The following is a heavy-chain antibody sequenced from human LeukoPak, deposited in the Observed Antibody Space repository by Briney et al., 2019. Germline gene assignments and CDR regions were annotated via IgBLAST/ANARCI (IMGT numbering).Heavy chain of an antibody. V-gene: IGHV4-39*07. CDR3: ASVYSSSWYDHWFDP. CDR1: GGSISSTRYY. Sequence: SETLSLTCSVSGGSISSTRYYWGWIRQPPGKGLDWIGSMYYTGSSYYNPSLKSRVTISADTSKNQFSLKLSSVTAADTAVYYCASVYSSSWYDHWFDPWGQGTLVTVSS. J-gene: IGHJ5*02. CDR2: MYYTGSS. D-gene: IGHD6-13*01.